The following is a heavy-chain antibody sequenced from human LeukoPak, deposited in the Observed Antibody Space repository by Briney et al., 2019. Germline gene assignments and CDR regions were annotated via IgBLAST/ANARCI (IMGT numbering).Heavy chain of an antibody. CDR2: IYYSGST. Sequence: PSETLSLTCTVSGGSISSYYWSWIRQPPGKGLEWIGYIYYSGSTNYNPSLKSRVTISVDTSKNQFSLKLSSVTAADTAVYYCARASVEMATIGYFDLWGRGTLVSVSS. CDR3: ARASVEMATIGYFDL. J-gene: IGHJ2*01. D-gene: IGHD5-24*01. CDR1: GGSISSYY. V-gene: IGHV4-59*01.